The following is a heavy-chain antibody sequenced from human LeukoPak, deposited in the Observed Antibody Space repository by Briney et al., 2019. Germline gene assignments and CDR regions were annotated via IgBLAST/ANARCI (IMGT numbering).Heavy chain of an antibody. V-gene: IGHV3-21*05. J-gene: IGHJ4*02. D-gene: IGHD3-22*01. CDR1: GFTFSSYS. CDR3: ARGHSSGYYLKY. Sequence: KAGESLRLSCAASGFTFSSYSMNWVRQAPGKGLEWVSYVSGSSSYIDYADSVRGRFTISRDNAKNSVYLQMNSLRAEDTAVYYCARGHSSGYYLKYWGQGTLVTVSS. CDR2: VSGSSSYI.